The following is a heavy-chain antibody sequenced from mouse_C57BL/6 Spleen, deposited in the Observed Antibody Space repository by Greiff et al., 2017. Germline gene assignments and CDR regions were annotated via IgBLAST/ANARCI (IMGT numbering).Heavy chain of an antibody. Sequence: QVQLKQSGPGLVAPSQSLSITCTVSGFSLTSYGVHWVRQPPGKGLEWLVVIWSDGSTTYNSALKSRLSISKDNSKSQVFLKMNSLQTDDTAMYYCARQGDYDGAWFAYWGQGTLVTVSA. V-gene: IGHV2-6-1*01. D-gene: IGHD2-4*01. CDR3: ARQGDYDGAWFAY. CDR2: IWSDGST. CDR1: GFSLTSYG. J-gene: IGHJ3*01.